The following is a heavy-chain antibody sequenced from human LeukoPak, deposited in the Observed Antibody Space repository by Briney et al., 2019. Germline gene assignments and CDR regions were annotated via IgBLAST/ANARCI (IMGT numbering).Heavy chain of an antibody. J-gene: IGHJ4*02. V-gene: IGHV3-21*01. CDR3: ARDSRFSWSSSWYYFDY. Sequence: PGGSLRLSCAASGFTFSSYSMNWVRQAPGKGLEWVSPISSSSSYIYYADSVKGRFTISRDNAKNSLYLQMNSLRAEDTAVYYCARDSRFSWSSSWYYFDYWGQGTLVTVSS. CDR1: GFTFSSYS. CDR2: ISSSSSYI. D-gene: IGHD6-13*01.